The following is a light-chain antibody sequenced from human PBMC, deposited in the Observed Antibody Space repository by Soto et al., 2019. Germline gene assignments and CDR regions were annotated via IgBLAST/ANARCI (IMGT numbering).Light chain of an antibody. J-gene: IGKJ5*01. V-gene: IGKV3D-20*02. CDR2: DTS. CDR1: QSVSSSY. Sequence: EIVLTQSPGTLSLSPGERATLSCRASQSVSSSYLAWYQQKPGQAPRLLIYDTSTRATGVPARFSGSGFGTDFTLTISSLEPEDFAVYYCQQRSNWPRIPLGQGTRLEIK. CDR3: QQRSNWPRIP.